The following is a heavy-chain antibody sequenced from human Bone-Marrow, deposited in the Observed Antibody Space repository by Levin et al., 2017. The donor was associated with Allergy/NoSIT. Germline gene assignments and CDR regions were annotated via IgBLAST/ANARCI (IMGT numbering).Heavy chain of an antibody. Sequence: GESLKISCAASGFTFRNYGMTWVRQAPGKGLEWVSVTSHNSGNTYYADSVRGRFTMSRDNSKNTLYLQMDSLRLEDPAVYYCARVGALALERRTPFDSWGQGTLVTVSS. CDR1: GFTFRNYG. J-gene: IGHJ4*02. D-gene: IGHD1-26*01. CDR2: TSHNSGNT. V-gene: IGHV3-23*01. CDR3: ARVGALALERRTPFDS.